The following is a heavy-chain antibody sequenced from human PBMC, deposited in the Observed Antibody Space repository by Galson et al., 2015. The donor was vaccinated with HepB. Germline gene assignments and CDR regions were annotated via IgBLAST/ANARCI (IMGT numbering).Heavy chain of an antibody. CDR1: GFTFSSYA. CDR2: ISGSGGST. Sequence: SLRLSCAASGFTFSSYAMSWVRQAPGKGLEWVSAISGSGGSTYYADSVKGRFTISRDNSKNTLYLQMNSLRAEDTAVYYCAKVGGYDSSGYYDYWGQGTLVTVSS. V-gene: IGHV3-23*01. J-gene: IGHJ4*02. D-gene: IGHD3-22*01. CDR3: AKVGGYDSSGYYDY.